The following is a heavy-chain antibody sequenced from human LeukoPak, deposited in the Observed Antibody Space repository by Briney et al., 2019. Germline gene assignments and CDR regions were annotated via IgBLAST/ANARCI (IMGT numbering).Heavy chain of an antibody. CDR2: IYHSGST. D-gene: IGHD3-10*01. V-gene: IGHV4-4*02. CDR3: ARVTVLWFGELRNWYFDL. Sequence: SETLSLTCAVSGGSISSSNWWSWVRQPPGKGLEWIGEIYHSGSTNYNPSLKSRVTISVDKSKNQFSLKLSSVTAADTAVYYCARVTVLWFGELRNWYFDLWAVAPWSLSPQ. J-gene: IGHJ2*01. CDR1: GGSISSSNW.